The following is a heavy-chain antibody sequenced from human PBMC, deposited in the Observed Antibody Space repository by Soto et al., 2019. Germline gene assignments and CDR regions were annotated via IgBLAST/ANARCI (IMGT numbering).Heavy chain of an antibody. V-gene: IGHV3-23*01. CDR2: ISASGGST. J-gene: IGHJ4*02. CDR3: AKAWYGSGSYRVDY. Sequence: EVQLLESGGGLVQPGGSLRISCAASGFTFSNYVMTWVRQAPGRGLEWVSGISASGGSTYYADSVKGRFTISRDNSDGIVFLQMQGVGPVDMVVYYCAKAWYGSGSYRVDYWGQGTLVTVSS. CDR1: GFTFSNYV. D-gene: IGHD3-10*01.